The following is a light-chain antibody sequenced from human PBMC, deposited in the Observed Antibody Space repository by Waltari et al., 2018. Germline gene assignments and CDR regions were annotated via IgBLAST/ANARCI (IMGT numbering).Light chain of an antibody. CDR2: SAS. J-gene: IGKJ1*01. V-gene: IGKV1-12*01. Sequence: DIQMTQSPSSVSASVGERVTITCRASQDISSWLAWYQQKPGNAPKLLIYSASALQSGVPSRFSGSGSGTDFTLIINSLQPEDFATYYCQQGNSFPPTFGQGTKVEIK. CDR1: QDISSW. CDR3: QQGNSFPPT.